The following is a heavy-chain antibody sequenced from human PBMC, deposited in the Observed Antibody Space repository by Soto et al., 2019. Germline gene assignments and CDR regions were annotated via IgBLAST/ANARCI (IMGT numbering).Heavy chain of an antibody. CDR1: GYTFSGNY. J-gene: IGHJ5*02. D-gene: IGHD6-13*01. V-gene: IGHV1-2*02. Sequence: QAQLVQSGAEVKKPGASVKVCGMASGYTFSGNYLHWVRQAPGQGLEWMGWINPKSGGTGYAQKFQGRATMTTDTSTSTAYMELSSLRSADTAVYYCARGIAALRLSCFGPWGQGTLVTVSS. CDR2: INPKSGGT. CDR3: ARGIAALRLSCFGP.